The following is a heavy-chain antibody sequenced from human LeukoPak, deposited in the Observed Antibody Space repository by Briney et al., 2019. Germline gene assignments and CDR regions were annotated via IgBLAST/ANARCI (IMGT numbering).Heavy chain of an antibody. Sequence: SETLSLTCTVSGGSISSSGYYRGWIRQPPGKGLEWIGTIYYSGSTYYNPSLKSRVTVSVDTSKNQFSLKLSSVTAADTAVYYCARRGSYCSGGSCYFDYWGQGTLVTVSS. CDR3: ARRGSYCSGGSCYFDY. V-gene: IGHV4-39*01. D-gene: IGHD2-15*01. CDR2: IYYSGST. J-gene: IGHJ4*02. CDR1: GGSISSSGYY.